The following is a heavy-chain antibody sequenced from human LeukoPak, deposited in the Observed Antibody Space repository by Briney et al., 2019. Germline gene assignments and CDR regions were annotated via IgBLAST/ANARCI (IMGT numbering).Heavy chain of an antibody. D-gene: IGHD3-10*02. Sequence: PGGSLRLSCAGSGFTFSDYYMSWIRQAPGKGLEWVSYISSRGTTIHYADSVKGRFTISRDNAKNSLYLQMNSLRAEDTAVYYCAELGITMIGGVWGKGTTVTISS. CDR1: GFTFSDYY. CDR2: ISSRGTTI. J-gene: IGHJ6*04. CDR3: AELGITMIGGV. V-gene: IGHV3-11*04.